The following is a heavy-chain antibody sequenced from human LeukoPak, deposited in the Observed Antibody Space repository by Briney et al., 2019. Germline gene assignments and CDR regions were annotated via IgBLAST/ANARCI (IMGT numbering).Heavy chain of an antibody. CDR3: AIAGQYRFDY. D-gene: IGHD2-2*01. V-gene: IGHV3-74*01. CDR2: LNSDGSTT. Sequence: GGSLRLSCAASGFTFSAYWMHWVRQAPGKGLVWVARLNSDGSTTDYADSVRGRFTISRDNARNTLYLQMNSLRADDTAVYYCAIAGQYRFDYWGQGTLVTVSS. CDR1: GFTFSAYW. J-gene: IGHJ4*02.